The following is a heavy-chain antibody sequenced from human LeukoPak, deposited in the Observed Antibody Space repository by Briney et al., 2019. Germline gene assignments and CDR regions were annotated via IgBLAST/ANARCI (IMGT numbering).Heavy chain of an antibody. CDR1: GYSISRNYH. CDR2: IYHTGST. V-gene: IGHV4-38-2*02. Sequence: SETLSLTCNVSGYSISRNYHWGWIRQPPGKGLEWIGTIYHTGSTYYSPSLKSRVTISIHTSKNQFSLKLSSVTAADTAVYYCATMMYGSGNYYNSDYWGQGTLVTVSS. J-gene: IGHJ4*02. CDR3: ATMMYGSGNYYNSDY. D-gene: IGHD3-10*01.